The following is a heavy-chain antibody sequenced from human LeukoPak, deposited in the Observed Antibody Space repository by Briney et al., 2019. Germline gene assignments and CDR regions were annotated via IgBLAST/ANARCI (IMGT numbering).Heavy chain of an antibody. CDR2: IKQDGSEK. V-gene: IGHV3-7*01. Sequence: PGGSLRLSCAASGFTFSSYWMSWVRQAPGKGLEWVANIKQDGSEKYYVDSVKGRFTISRDNAKNSLYLQMNSLRAEDTAVYYCAREWKYYYDSSGYYDYWGQGTLVTVSS. D-gene: IGHD3-22*01. J-gene: IGHJ4*02. CDR1: GFTFSSYW. CDR3: AREWKYYYDSSGYYDY.